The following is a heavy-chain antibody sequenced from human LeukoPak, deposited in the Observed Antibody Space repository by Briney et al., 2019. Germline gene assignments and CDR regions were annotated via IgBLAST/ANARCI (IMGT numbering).Heavy chain of an antibody. CDR3: ARDPRQQPPHWGEFDY. CDR2: ISGSGGST. J-gene: IGHJ4*02. V-gene: IGHV3-23*01. Sequence: GGSLRLSCAASGFTFSSYAMSWVRQAPGKGLEWVSAISGSGGSTYYADSVKGRFTISRDNSKNSLILQMNSLKTDDTGVYYCARDPRQQPPHWGEFDYWGQGTLVTVSS. D-gene: IGHD6-13*01. CDR1: GFTFSSYA.